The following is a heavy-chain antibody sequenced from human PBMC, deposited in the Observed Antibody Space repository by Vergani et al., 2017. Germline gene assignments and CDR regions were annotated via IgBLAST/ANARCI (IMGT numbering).Heavy chain of an antibody. D-gene: IGHD2-2*01. Sequence: QVQLVESGGGVVQPGGSRRLSCAASGFSFSSYGMHWVRQAPGKWLEWVAFIRNDGSNKYYADSVKGRFTISRDNSKNTLYLQMNSLRAEDTAVYYCAKDAVIVPGAMSNPYYFAYWGQGTLVTVSS. CDR3: AKDAVIVPGAMSNPYYFAY. CDR1: GFSFSSYG. V-gene: IGHV3-30*02. J-gene: IGHJ4*02. CDR2: IRNDGSNK.